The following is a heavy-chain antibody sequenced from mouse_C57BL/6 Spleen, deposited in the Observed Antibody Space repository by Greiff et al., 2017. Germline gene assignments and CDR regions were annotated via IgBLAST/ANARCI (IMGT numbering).Heavy chain of an antibody. CDR1: GYSFTGYY. CDR3: ARNQDY. CDR2: INPSTGGT. V-gene: IGHV1-42*01. Sequence: VQLQQSGPELVKPGASVKISCKASGYSFTGYYMNWVKQSPEKSLEWIGEINPSTGGTTHKQKFQAKATLTVDKSSSTAYMQLKSLTSEGSAVYYCARNQDYWGQGTTLTVSS. J-gene: IGHJ2*01.